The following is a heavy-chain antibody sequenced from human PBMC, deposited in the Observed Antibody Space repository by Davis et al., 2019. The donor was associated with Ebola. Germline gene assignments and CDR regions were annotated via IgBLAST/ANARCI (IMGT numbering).Heavy chain of an antibody. D-gene: IGHD2-8*02. Sequence: ESLKISCAASGFTFSSYAMSWVRQAPGKGLEWIGSIHYSGSTYYNPSLKSRLTISLDASKKQVSLKLTSVTAADTAVYFCATYDVTGGWGGFEIWGQGAMVLVSA. CDR1: GFTFSSYA. V-gene: IGHV4-38-2*01. CDR3: ATYDVTGGWGGFEI. CDR2: IHYSGST. J-gene: IGHJ3*02.